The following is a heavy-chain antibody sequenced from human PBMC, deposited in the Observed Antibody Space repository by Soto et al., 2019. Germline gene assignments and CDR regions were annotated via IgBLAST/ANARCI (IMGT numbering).Heavy chain of an antibody. CDR3: AKVGKVVLTIDAFDI. J-gene: IGHJ3*02. V-gene: IGHV3-30*18. D-gene: IGHD3-16*01. Sequence: SLRLSCAASGFTFSSYGMHWVRQAPGRGLEWMAVTSYDGSNTYYADSVKGRFTISRDNSKNTVYLQMNSLRVEDTAVYYCAKVGKVVLTIDAFDIWGQGTPVTVSS. CDR1: GFTFSSYG. CDR2: TSYDGSNT.